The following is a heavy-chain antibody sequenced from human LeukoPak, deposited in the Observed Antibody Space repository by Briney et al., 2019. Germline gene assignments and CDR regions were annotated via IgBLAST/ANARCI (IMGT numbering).Heavy chain of an antibody. CDR3: AHTTTYYYDSSGPFDY. V-gene: IGHV2-5*02. J-gene: IGHJ4*02. CDR2: IYWDDDK. Sequence: GSGPTLVNPTQTLTLTCTFSGFSLSTSGVGVGWIRQPPGKALEWLALIYWDDDKRYSPSLKSRLTITKDTSKNQVVLTMTNMDPVDTATYYCAHTTTYYYDSSGPFDYWGQGTLVTVSS. D-gene: IGHD3-22*01. CDR1: GFSLSTSGVG.